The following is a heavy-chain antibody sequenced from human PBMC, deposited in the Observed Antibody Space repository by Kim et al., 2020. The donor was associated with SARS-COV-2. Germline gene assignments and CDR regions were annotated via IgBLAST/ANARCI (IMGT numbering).Heavy chain of an antibody. D-gene: IGHD3-3*01. V-gene: IGHV4-4*07. J-gene: IGHJ6*03. CDR1: GGSISSYY. Sequence: SETLSLTCTVSGGSISSYYWSWIRQPAGKGLEWIGRIYTSGSTNYNPSLKSRVTMSVDTSKNQFSLKLSSVTAADTAVYYCAREYYDFWSGYRIADYYYYMDVWGKGTTVTVSS. CDR2: IYTSGST. CDR3: AREYYDFWSGYRIADYYYYMDV.